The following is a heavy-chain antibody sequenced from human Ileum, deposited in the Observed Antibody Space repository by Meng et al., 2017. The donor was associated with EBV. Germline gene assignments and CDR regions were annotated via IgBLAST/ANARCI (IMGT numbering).Heavy chain of an antibody. CDR1: GYTFSNYG. V-gene: IGHV1-18*01. Sequence: QIQRVESGTEVKKHGDSVKVSCKASGYTFSNYGISWLRQAPGQGLEWMGWSSAYNGNKNYAQNLQGRVTMTTDTSTGTAYMEVRSLRSDDTAVYYCARAGNGGSYYFTYWGQGTLVTVSS. CDR3: ARAGNGGSYYFTY. J-gene: IGHJ4*02. CDR2: SSAYNGNK. D-gene: IGHD1-26*01.